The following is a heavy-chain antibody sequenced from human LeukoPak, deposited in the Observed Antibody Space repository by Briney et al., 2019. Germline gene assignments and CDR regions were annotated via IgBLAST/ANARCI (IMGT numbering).Heavy chain of an antibody. CDR3: ARMVDWEAFDI. D-gene: IGHD1-26*01. V-gene: IGHV1-2*02. J-gene: IGHJ3*02. Sequence: GASVKVSCKASGYTFTGYYMHWVRQAPGQGLERMGWVNPNSGGTNYAQKFQGRVTMTRDTSISTAYMELSRLRSDDTAVYYCARMVDWEAFDIWGQGTMVTVSS. CDR1: GYTFTGYY. CDR2: VNPNSGGT.